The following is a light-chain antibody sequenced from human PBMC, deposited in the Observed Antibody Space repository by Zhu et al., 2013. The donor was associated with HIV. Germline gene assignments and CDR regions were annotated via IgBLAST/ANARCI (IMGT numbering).Light chain of an antibody. V-gene: IGLV3-1*01. J-gene: IGLJ1*01. CDR3: QAWDSSTFYV. CDR1: KLGDKY. Sequence: SYELTQPPSVSVSPGQTVSITCSGDKLGDKYACWYQQKPGQSPVLVIYQDTKRPSGIPERFSGSNSGNTATLTISGTQAMDEADYYCQAWDSSTFYVFGTGTEGHRP. CDR2: QDT.